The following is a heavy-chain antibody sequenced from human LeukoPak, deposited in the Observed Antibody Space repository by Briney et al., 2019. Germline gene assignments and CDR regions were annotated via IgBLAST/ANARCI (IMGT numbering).Heavy chain of an antibody. J-gene: IGHJ3*02. CDR3: ARYITMIVVAHDAFDI. D-gene: IGHD3-22*01. V-gene: IGHV4-38-2*02. Sequence: SETLSLTCTVSGYSISSGYYWGWIRQPPGKGLEWIGSIYHSGSTYYNPSLKSRVTISVDTSKNQFSLKLSSVTAADTVVYYCARYITMIVVAHDAFDIWGQGTMVTVSS. CDR2: IYHSGST. CDR1: GYSISSGYY.